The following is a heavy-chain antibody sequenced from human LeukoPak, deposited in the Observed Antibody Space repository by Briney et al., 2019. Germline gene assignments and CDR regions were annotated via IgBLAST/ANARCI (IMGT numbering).Heavy chain of an antibody. D-gene: IGHD1-26*01. CDR1: GFTFNNYA. CDR3: ARCAQRLSRRGSYLYAFDI. CDR2: MSGTSYST. Sequence: GGSLRLSCAASGFTFNNYAMSWVRQAPGKGLEWVSTMSGTSYSTFYADSVKGRFTISRDNSKNSLYLQMNSLRAEDTALYHCARCAQRLSRRGSYLYAFDIWGQGTMVTVSS. J-gene: IGHJ3*02. V-gene: IGHV3-23*01.